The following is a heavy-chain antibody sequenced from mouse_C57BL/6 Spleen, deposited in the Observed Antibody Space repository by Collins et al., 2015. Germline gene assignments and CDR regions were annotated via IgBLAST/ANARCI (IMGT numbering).Heavy chain of an antibody. Sequence: DVQLQESGPGLVKPSQSLSLTCSVTGYSITSGYYWNWIRQFPGNKLEWMGYISYDGSNNYNPSLKNRISITRDTSKNQFFLKLNSVTTEDTATYYCAREDPSWGYFDVWGTGTTVTVSS. D-gene: IGHD4-1*01. CDR1: GYSITSGYY. J-gene: IGHJ1*03. CDR2: ISYDGSN. V-gene: IGHV3-6*01. CDR3: AREDPSWGYFDV.